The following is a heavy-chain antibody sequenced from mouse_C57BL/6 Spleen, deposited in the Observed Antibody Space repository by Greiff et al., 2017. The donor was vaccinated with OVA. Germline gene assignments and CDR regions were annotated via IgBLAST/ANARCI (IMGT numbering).Heavy chain of an antibody. CDR3: ARGGYYYGSSPVAY. CDR2: IYPSDSET. CDR1: GYTFTSYW. V-gene: IGHV1-61*01. Sequence: QVQLQQPGAELVRPGSSVKLSCKASGYTFTSYWMDWVKQRPGQGLEWIGNIYPSDSETHYNQKFKDKATLTVDKSSSTAYMQLSSLTSEDSAVYYCARGGYYYGSSPVAYWGQGTLVTVSA. D-gene: IGHD1-1*01. J-gene: IGHJ3*01.